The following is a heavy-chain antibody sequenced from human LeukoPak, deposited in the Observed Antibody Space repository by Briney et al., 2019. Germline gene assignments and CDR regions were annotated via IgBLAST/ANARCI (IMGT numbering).Heavy chain of an antibody. V-gene: IGHV4-59*08. CDR2: IYSSGIT. J-gene: IGHJ5*02. CDR1: DGSISNYY. D-gene: IGHD6-25*01. Sequence: PSETLSLTCTVSDGSISNYYWSWIRQPPGKGLEWIGYIYSSGITTYHPSLRSRLTISVDTSKNQFSLRLSSVTAAGTAVYYCAKLSGGRVDPWGQGTLVTVSS. CDR3: AKLSGGRVDP.